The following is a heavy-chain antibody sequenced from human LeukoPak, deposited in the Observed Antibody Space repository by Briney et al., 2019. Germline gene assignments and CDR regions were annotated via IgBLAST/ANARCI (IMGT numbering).Heavy chain of an antibody. J-gene: IGHJ4*02. D-gene: IGHD6-19*01. CDR3: ASPLRIAVAGTRLDY. V-gene: IGHV3-48*01. CDR2: ISSSSSTI. Sequence: PGGSLRLSCAASGFTFSSYSMNWVRQAPGKGLEWLSYISSSSSTIYYADSVKGRFTISRDNAKNSLYLQMNSLRAEDTAVYYCASPLRIAVAGTRLDYWGQGTLVTVSS. CDR1: GFTFSSYS.